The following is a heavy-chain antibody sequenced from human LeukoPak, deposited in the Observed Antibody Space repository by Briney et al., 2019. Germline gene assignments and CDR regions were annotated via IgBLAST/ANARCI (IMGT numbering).Heavy chain of an antibody. CDR3: ARGRGWLQSEYYFDY. D-gene: IGHD5-24*01. CDR2: IYSGGST. V-gene: IGHV3-53*01. CDR1: GFPFSNYA. J-gene: IGHJ4*02. Sequence: GGSLRLSCAASGFPFSNYAMSWVRQAPGKGLEWVSVIYSGGSTYYADSVKGRFTISRDNSKNTLYLQMNSLRAEDTAVYYCARGRGWLQSEYYFDYWGQGTLVTVSS.